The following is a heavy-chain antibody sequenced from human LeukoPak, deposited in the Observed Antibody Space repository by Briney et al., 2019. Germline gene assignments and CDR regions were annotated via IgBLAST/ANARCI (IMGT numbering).Heavy chain of an antibody. J-gene: IGHJ6*02. CDR2: INPNSGGT. CDR3: ARSPLYCSSTSCYLVHYYYYGMDV. V-gene: IGHV1-2*02. Sequence: GASVKVSCKASGYTFTGYYMHRVRQAPGQGLEWMGWINPNSGGTNYAQKFQGRVTMTRDTSISTAYMELSRLRSDDTAVYYCARSPLYCSSTSCYLVHYYYYGMDVWGQGTTVTVSS. CDR1: GYTFTGYY. D-gene: IGHD2-2*01.